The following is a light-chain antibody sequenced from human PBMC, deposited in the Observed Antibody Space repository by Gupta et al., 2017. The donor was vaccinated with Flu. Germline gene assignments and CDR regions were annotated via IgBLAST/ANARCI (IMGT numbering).Light chain of an antibody. CDR3: SSYAASGAWV. CDR2: EVT. CDR1: SSDVGAYKY. V-gene: IGLV2-14*01. J-gene: IGLJ3*02. Sequence: QSALTQPASVSGSPGQSITISCTGTSSDVGAYKYVSWYQQHPGKVPKLMIYEVTNRPSGVSNRFSGSKSGNTASLIISGLQGEDDAYYYCSSYAASGAWVFGGGTKLTVL.